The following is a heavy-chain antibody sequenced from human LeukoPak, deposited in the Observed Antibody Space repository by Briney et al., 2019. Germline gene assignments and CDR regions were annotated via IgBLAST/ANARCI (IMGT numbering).Heavy chain of an antibody. V-gene: IGHV1-2*02. CDR2: INPNSGGT. J-gene: IGHJ4*02. CDR3: ARDLYSSSWFWPFDY. Sequence: ASVKVSCKASGYTFTGYYMHWVRQAPGQGLEWMGWINPNSGGTNYAQKFQGRVTMTRDTSISTAYMELSRLRSDDTAVYYCARDLYSSSWFWPFDYWGQGTLVTDSS. D-gene: IGHD6-13*01. CDR1: GYTFTGYY.